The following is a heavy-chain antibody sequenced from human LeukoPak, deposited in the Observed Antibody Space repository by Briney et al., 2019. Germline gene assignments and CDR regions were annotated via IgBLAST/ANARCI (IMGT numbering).Heavy chain of an antibody. Sequence: PGGPLRLSCAASGFTVSSSDMSWVRQATGKGLEWVSLMYISGSTFLSASVKGRVTISRDNSKNRLYLQMNSLRAEDTAVYYCARVGDGDKENNWGQGTLVTVSS. J-gene: IGHJ4*02. D-gene: IGHD5-24*01. CDR2: MYISGST. CDR1: GFTVSSSD. CDR3: ARVGDGDKENN. V-gene: IGHV3-53*01.